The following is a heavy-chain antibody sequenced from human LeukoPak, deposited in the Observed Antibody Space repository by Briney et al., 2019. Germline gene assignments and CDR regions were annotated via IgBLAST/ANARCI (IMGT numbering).Heavy chain of an antibody. CDR2: INEDGRIV. CDR1: GFTFSTSW. V-gene: IGHV3-74*01. J-gene: IGHJ5*02. Sequence: GGSLRLSCAASGFTFSTSWMHWVRQTPGKGLEWVARINEDGRIVTSADSVKGRFIISRDNDKNRLSLQTNRLRAEDSAVYYCPRGLGIGLWRRGTLVAVPS. CDR3: PRGLGIGL.